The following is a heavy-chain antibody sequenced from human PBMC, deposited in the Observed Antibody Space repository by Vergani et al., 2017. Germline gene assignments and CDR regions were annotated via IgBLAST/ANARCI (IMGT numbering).Heavy chain of an antibody. CDR1: GGPISSRDYY. V-gene: IGHV4-30-4*01. CDR2: LYYSGST. D-gene: IGHD4/OR15-4a*01. J-gene: IGHJ3*01. CDR3: ARDKGSYGATGAGPFDV. Sequence: QVQLQESGPGLVKPSQTLSLTRTVSGGPISSRDYYWSWIRPPPGQCLEWIGYLYYSGSTYYNPSLKIRVTVSGDTSKNQFSLKLSSGTAADTAGYYCARDKGSYGATGAGPFDVWGQGTMVTVSS.